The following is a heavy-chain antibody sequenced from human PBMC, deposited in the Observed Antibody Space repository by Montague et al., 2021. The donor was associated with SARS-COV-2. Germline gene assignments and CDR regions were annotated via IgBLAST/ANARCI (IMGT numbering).Heavy chain of an antibody. V-gene: IGHV3-74*01. CDR1: GFEFSRYW. CDR2: IKNDGRTT. Sequence: SLRLSCAASGFEFSRYWIHWVRQVPGKGLVWLSSIKNDGRTTGYADSXKGRFTISRDNAKNTVYLRINSVTVDDTALYYCAREEASDYPDAFDLWGQGTLVTVSS. CDR3: AREEASDYPDAFDL. D-gene: IGHD3-16*01. J-gene: IGHJ3*01.